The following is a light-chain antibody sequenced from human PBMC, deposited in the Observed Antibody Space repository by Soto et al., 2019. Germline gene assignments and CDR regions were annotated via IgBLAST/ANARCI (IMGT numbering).Light chain of an antibody. CDR3: QQYNDWLTWT. Sequence: EIVMTQSPATLSLSPGERATLSCRASESIGSNLAWYQQKPGQAPRLLIYGAATRATAIPARFSGSGFGTEFTLTISSLQSDEFAVYYCQQYNDWLTWTFGQGTKVEIK. CDR2: GAA. J-gene: IGKJ1*01. CDR1: ESIGSN. V-gene: IGKV3-15*01.